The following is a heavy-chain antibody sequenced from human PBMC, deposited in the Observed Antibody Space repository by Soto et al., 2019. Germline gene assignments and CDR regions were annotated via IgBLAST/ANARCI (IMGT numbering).Heavy chain of an antibody. CDR3: ARYRREAVAGYTLDN. Sequence: PSETLSLTCTVSGGSISSNYWTWIRQPPGKGLEWIGYVYNSGSTNYNPSLKSRVTISEVTSKSQSSLKANSMTAADTAVYYCARYRREAVAGYTLDNWGQGILVTVSS. V-gene: IGHV4-59*01. D-gene: IGHD6-13*01. J-gene: IGHJ4*02. CDR1: GGSISSNY. CDR2: VYNSGST.